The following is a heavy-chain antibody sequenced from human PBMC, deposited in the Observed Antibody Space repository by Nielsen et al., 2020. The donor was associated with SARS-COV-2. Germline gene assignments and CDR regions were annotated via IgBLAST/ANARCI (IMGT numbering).Heavy chain of an antibody. J-gene: IGHJ5*02. CDR3: ARRPAWFDP. CDR2: IYYSGST. CDR1: GGSISSSSYY. Sequence: SETLSLTCTVSGGSISSSSYYWGWIRQPPGKGLEWIGSIYYSGSTYYNPSLKSRVTISVDTSKNHFSLKLSSVTVADTAVYYCARRPAWFDPWGQGTLVTVSS. V-gene: IGHV4-39*02.